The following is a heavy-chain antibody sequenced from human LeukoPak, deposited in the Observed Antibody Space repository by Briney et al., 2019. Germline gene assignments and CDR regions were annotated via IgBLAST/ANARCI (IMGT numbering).Heavy chain of an antibody. CDR2: ISSSGSTI. Sequence: GGSLRLSCAASGFTFSDYCMSWVRHAAGPGLGWASYISSSGSTIYYADSVKGRFTISRDNAQNSLYVQMNSLRAEDTAVYYCARAGRYSSGGYFFDYGGQGTLDSVSS. CDR3: ARAGRYSSGGYFFDY. V-gene: IGHV3-11*04. J-gene: IGHJ4*02. CDR1: GFTFSDYC. D-gene: IGHD6-19*01.